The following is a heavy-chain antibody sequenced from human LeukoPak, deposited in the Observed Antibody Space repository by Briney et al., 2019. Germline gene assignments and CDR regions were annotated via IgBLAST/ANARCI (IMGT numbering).Heavy chain of an antibody. D-gene: IGHD5-24*01. Sequence: PETLSLTCTVSGGSISSYYWSWIRQPPGKGLEWIGYIYYSGSTNYNPSLKSRVTISVDTSKNQFSLKLSSVTAADTAVYYCAREARRDGYNYWGQGTLVTVSS. CDR2: IYYSGST. CDR3: AREARRDGYNY. V-gene: IGHV4-59*01. J-gene: IGHJ4*02. CDR1: GGSISSYY.